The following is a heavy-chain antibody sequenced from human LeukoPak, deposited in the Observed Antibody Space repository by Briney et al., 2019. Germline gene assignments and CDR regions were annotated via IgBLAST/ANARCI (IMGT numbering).Heavy chain of an antibody. V-gene: IGHV4-34*01. J-gene: IGHJ4*02. CDR1: GSSISSYY. Sequence: SETLSLTCTVSGSSISSYYWSWIRQPPGKGLEWIGEINHSGSTNYNPSLKSRVTVSVDTSKNQFSLKLSSVTAADTAVYYCAAGGFSYYFDYWGQGTLVTVSS. CDR3: AAGGFSYYFDY. D-gene: IGHD3-16*01. CDR2: INHSGST.